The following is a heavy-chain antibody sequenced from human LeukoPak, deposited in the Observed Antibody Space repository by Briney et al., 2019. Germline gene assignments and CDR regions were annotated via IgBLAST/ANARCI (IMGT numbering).Heavy chain of an antibody. Sequence: GGSLRLSCAASGFTFSTYTMHWVRQAPGKGLEWVAVISYDGSNKYDTDSVKGRFTISRDNSKNTLYLQMNSLRAEDTAVYCCARASGTVTTAPFDYWGQGTLVTVSS. CDR2: ISYDGSNK. CDR3: ARASGTVTTAPFDY. J-gene: IGHJ4*02. V-gene: IGHV3-30-3*01. CDR1: GFTFSTYT. D-gene: IGHD4-11*01.